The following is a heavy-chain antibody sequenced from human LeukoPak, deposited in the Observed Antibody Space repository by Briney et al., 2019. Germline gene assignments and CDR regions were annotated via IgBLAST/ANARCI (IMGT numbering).Heavy chain of an antibody. V-gene: IGHV4-61*05. D-gene: IGHD5-24*01. CDR1: GGSISSSSYY. Sequence: SETLSLTCTVSGGSISSSSYYWGWIRQPPGTGLEWIGYIYRSGSTNYNPSLKSRVTISIDKSKKQFSLKLISVTAADTAIYYCARVGGMTTINNAAFDIWGQGTMVTVSS. J-gene: IGHJ3*02. CDR2: IYRSGST. CDR3: ARVGGMTTINNAAFDI.